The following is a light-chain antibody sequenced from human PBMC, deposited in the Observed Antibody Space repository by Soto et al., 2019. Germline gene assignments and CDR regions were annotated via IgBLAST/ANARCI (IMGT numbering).Light chain of an antibody. Sequence: QSALTQRASVSGSPGQSITISCTGTSSDVGGYKYVSWYQQHPGKAPKLMIYDVSNRPSGVSNRFSGSKSGNTASLTISGLQAEDEADYYCSSYTSSSTLFVFGGGTKLTVL. J-gene: IGLJ2*01. V-gene: IGLV2-14*01. CDR1: SSDVGGYKY. CDR2: DVS. CDR3: SSYTSSSTLFV.